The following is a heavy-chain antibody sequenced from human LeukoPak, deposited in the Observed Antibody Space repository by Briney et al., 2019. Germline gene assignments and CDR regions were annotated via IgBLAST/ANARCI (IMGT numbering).Heavy chain of an antibody. CDR1: GFTFSGSA. V-gene: IGHV3-73*01. J-gene: IGHJ5*02. Sequence: SGGFLRLSCAASGFTFSGSAMHWVRQASGKGLEWVGRIRSKANSYATAYAASVKGRFTISRDDSKNTAYLQMNSLKTEDTAVYYCTRDYYGSGSYRREFDPWGQGTLVTVSS. D-gene: IGHD3-10*01. CDR3: TRDYYGSGSYRREFDP. CDR2: IRSKANSYAT.